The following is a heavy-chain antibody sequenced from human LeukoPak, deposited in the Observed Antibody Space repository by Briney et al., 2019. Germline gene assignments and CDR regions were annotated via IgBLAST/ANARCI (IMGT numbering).Heavy chain of an antibody. Sequence: SETLSLTCTVSGGSISSYYWSWIRQPPGKGLEWIGYIYYSGSTNYNPSLKSRVTISVDTSKNRFSLKLSSVTAADTAVYYCARDGVREGMDVWGKGTTVTVSS. CDR2: IYYSGST. CDR3: ARDGVREGMDV. V-gene: IGHV4-59*01. CDR1: GGSISSYY. J-gene: IGHJ6*04. D-gene: IGHD3-10*01.